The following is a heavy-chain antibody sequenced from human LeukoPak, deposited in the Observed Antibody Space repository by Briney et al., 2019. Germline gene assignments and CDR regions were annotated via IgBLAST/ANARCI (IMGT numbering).Heavy chain of an antibody. CDR3: ARHSGAYDFWSGYQTHFDY. V-gene: IGHV4-39*01. CDR1: GGSISSSSYY. J-gene: IGHJ4*02. CDR2: IYYSGST. D-gene: IGHD3-3*01. Sequence: SETLSLTCTVSGGSISSSSYYWGWIRQPPGKGLEWIGSIYYSGSTYYNPSLKSRVTISVDTSKNQFSLKLSSVTAADTAVYYCARHSGAYDFWSGYQTHFDYWGQGTLVTVSS.